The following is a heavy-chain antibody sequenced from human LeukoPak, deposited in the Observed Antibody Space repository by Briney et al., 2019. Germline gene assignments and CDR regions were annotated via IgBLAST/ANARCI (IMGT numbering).Heavy chain of an antibody. D-gene: IGHD6-13*01. CDR2: IYYSGST. CDR1: GGSISSYY. V-gene: IGHV4-59*01. CDR3: ARGFSSSWDGNSGFDY. Sequence: SETLSLTCTVSGGSISSYYWSWIRQPPGKGLEWIGYIYYSGSTKYNPSLQSRVTISVDTSKNQFSLKLSSVTAADKAVYYCARGFSSSWDGNSGFDYWGQGTLVTVSS. J-gene: IGHJ4*02.